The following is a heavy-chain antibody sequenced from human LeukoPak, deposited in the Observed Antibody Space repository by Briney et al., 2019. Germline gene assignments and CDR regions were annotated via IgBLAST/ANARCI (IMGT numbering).Heavy chain of an antibody. D-gene: IGHD3-10*01. V-gene: IGHV3-30*02. CDR3: ARDTGLRDGLLWFGELFHAFDI. CDR1: GFTFSSYG. CDR2: IRYDGSNK. J-gene: IGHJ3*02. Sequence: PGGSLRLSCAASGFTFSSYGMHWVRQAPGKGLEWVAFIRYDGSNKYYADSVKGRFTISRDNSKNTLYLQMNSLRAEDTAVYYCARDTGLRDGLLWFGELFHAFDIWGQGTMVTVSS.